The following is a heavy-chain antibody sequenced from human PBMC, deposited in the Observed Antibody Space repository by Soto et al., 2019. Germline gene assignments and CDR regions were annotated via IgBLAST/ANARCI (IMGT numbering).Heavy chain of an antibody. Sequence: QVQLVQSGAEVKKPGASVKVSCKASGYTFTSYGISWVRQAPGQGLEWMGWISAYNGNTNYAQKLQGSXTXTXXTSKSKAYMELRSLRSADTAVYYCARDGVDTATGYYYGMDVWGQGTTVTVSS. V-gene: IGHV1-18*01. CDR1: GYTFTSYG. D-gene: IGHD5-18*01. CDR2: ISAYNGNT. J-gene: IGHJ6*02. CDR3: ARDGVDTATGYYYGMDV.